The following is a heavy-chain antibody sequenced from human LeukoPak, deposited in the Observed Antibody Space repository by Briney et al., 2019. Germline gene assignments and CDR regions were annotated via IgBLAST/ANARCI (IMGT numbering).Heavy chain of an antibody. Sequence: SETLSLTCSVSGGSISNYYWSWIRQPPGKGLEWIGYIYYRGSTNYNPSLKSRVTISVDTSKNQFSLKLSSVTAADTAVYYCARNPSSSWIDYWGQGTLVTVSS. D-gene: IGHD6-13*01. CDR2: IYYRGST. J-gene: IGHJ4*02. CDR3: ARNPSSSWIDY. CDR1: GGSISNYY. V-gene: IGHV4-59*01.